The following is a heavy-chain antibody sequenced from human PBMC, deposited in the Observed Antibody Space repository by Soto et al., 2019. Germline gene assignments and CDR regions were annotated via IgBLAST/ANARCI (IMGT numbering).Heavy chain of an antibody. CDR3: ARGVYFSGGNCYLPIWFYP. CDR2: ISYDGSNK. V-gene: IGHV3-30*03. Sequence: PGGSLRLSCAASGFTFSSYGMHWVRQAPGKGLEWVAVISYDGSNKYYADSVKGRFTISRDNSKNTLYLQMNSLRAEDTAVYYCARGVYFSGGNCYLPIWFYPWGQGTLVTFSS. CDR1: GFTFSSYG. J-gene: IGHJ5*02. D-gene: IGHD2-15*01.